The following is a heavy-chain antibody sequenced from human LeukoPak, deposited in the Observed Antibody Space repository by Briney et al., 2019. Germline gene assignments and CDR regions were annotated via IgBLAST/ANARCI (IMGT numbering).Heavy chain of an antibody. J-gene: IGHJ5*02. CDR2: IIPIFGTA. D-gene: IGHD3-10*01. CDR1: GGTFSSYA. V-gene: IGHV1-69*06. CDR3: AGGGITMVRGAPYNWFDP. Sequence: ASVKVSCKASGGTFSSYAIGWVRQAPGQGLEWMGGIIPIFGTANYAQKFQGRVTITADKSTSTAYMELSSLRSEDTAVYYCAGGGITMVRGAPYNWFDPWGQGTLVTVSS.